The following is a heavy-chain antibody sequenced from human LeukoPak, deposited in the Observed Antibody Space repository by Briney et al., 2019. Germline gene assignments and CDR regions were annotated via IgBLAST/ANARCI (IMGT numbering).Heavy chain of an antibody. CDR1: GFLFSSRG. Sequence: GGSLRLSCVASGFLFSSRGINWVRQAPGKGLEWVSYISSRGDMIYYADSVKGRFAISRDNAKNSLYLQMSSLRAEDTAVYYCATDVVRNYYEVLAFDVWGQGTTVTVSS. CDR2: ISSRGDMI. V-gene: IGHV3-48*03. J-gene: IGHJ3*01. CDR3: ATDVVRNYYEVLAFDV. D-gene: IGHD3-22*01.